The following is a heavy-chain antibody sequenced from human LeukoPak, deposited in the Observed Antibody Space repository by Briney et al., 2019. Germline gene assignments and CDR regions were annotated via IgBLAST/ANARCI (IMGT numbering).Heavy chain of an antibody. Sequence: PGGSLRLSFAASGFTFSSCAMTWVRQAPGKGLEWVSTISDSGGNTYYADSVKGRVTISRDNSKNTLYLQMNSLRAEDTAVYYCAKGSLHPGIFDYWGQGTLVTVSS. CDR1: GFTFSSCA. V-gene: IGHV3-23*01. J-gene: IGHJ4*02. CDR3: AKGSLHPGIFDY. CDR2: ISDSGGNT.